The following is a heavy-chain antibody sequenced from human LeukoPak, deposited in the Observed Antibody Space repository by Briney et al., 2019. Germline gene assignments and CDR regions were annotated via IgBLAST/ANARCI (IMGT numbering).Heavy chain of an antibody. Sequence: ETLSLTRTVSGGSISSYYWSWIRQPPGKGLEWVSFIYSDNTHYSDSVKGRFTISRDNSKNTLYLQMNSLRAEDTAVYYCARRAGAYSHPYDYWGQGTLVTVSS. CDR2: IYSDNT. CDR1: GGSISSYY. J-gene: IGHJ4*02. D-gene: IGHD4/OR15-4a*01. V-gene: IGHV3-53*01. CDR3: ARRAGAYSHPYDY.